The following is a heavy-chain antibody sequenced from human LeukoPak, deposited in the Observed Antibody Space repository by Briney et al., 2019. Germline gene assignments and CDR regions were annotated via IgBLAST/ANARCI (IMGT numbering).Heavy chain of an antibody. J-gene: IGHJ4*02. Sequence: PAGSLRLSCAASGFTFSSYAMSWVRQAPGKGLEWVSAISGSGGSTYYADSVKGRFTISRDNSKNTLYLQMNSLRAEDTAVYYCAKDSGVLRFLEWLFSPDYWGQGTLVTVSS. CDR3: AKDSGVLRFLEWLFSPDY. V-gene: IGHV3-23*01. CDR2: ISGSGGST. D-gene: IGHD3-3*01. CDR1: GFTFSSYA.